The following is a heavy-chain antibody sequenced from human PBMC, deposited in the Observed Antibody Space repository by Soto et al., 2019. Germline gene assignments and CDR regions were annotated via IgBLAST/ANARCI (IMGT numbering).Heavy chain of an antibody. D-gene: IGHD3-10*01. Sequence: QVQLQQWGAGLLKPSETLSLTCAVSGGSFSGYYWSWIRQPPGKGLEWIGEINHSGSTNYNPSLKSGVTISVDTSKNQFSLKLSSVTAADTAVYYCASGNYYGSGRSYYGMDVWGQGTTVTVSS. CDR3: ASGNYYGSGRSYYGMDV. V-gene: IGHV4-34*01. CDR2: INHSGST. J-gene: IGHJ6*02. CDR1: GGSFSGYY.